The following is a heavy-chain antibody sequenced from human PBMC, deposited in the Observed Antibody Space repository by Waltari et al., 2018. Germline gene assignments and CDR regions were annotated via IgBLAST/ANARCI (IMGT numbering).Heavy chain of an antibody. J-gene: IGHJ4*02. CDR1: GCSISSYY. CDR2: IYASGDT. D-gene: IGHD2-15*01. V-gene: IGHV4-4*07. CDR3: ARHNLKNSGGWSGGY. Sequence: QVQLQESGPGLVKPSETLSLICTVSGCSISSYYWSWIRQPAGKGLEWIGHIYASGDTNYNPSLKSRVTMSVDTSKNQFSLKLTSVTAADTAVYYCARHNLKNSGGWSGGYWGQGTLVIVSS.